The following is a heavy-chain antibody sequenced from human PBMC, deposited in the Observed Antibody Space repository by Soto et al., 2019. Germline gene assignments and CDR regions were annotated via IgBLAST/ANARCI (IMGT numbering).Heavy chain of an antibody. J-gene: IGHJ6*02. CDR3: ASLPATCTYYYYYGMDF. Sequence: QVQLVQSGAEVKKPGSSVKVSCKASGGTFSSYTISWVRQAPGHGLEWMGRIIPILGIANYAQKFQGRVTITADKSTSTAYRELSSLRSEDTAVYYCASLPATCTYYYYYGMDFWCQGTTVTVSS. D-gene: IGHD2-2*01. CDR1: GGTFSSYT. CDR2: IIPILGIA. V-gene: IGHV1-69*02.